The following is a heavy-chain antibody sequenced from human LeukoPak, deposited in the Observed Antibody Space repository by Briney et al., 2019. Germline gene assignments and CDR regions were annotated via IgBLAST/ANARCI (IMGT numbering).Heavy chain of an antibody. J-gene: IGHJ4*02. D-gene: IGHD6-13*01. Sequence: SETLSLTCTVSGGSISSYYWSWIRQPPGKGLEWIGSIYYSGSTYYNPSLKSRVTISVDTSKNQFSLKLSSVTAADTAVYYCARDDYSSLYYWGQGTLVTVSS. CDR3: ARDDYSSLYY. CDR1: GGSISSYY. V-gene: IGHV4-59*12. CDR2: IYYSGST.